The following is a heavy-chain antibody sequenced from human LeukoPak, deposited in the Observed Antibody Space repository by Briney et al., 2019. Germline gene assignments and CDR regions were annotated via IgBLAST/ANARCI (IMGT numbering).Heavy chain of an antibody. CDR1: GFTVSSNY. Sequence: GGSLRLSCAASGFTVSSNYMSWVRQAPGKGLEWDSVIYSGGSTYYADSVKGRFTISRDNSKNTLYLQMNSLRAEDTAVYYCARGGLLPYGFDPWGQGTLVTVSS. V-gene: IGHV3-53*01. J-gene: IGHJ5*02. CDR2: IYSGGST. CDR3: ARGGLLPYGFDP. D-gene: IGHD2-21*01.